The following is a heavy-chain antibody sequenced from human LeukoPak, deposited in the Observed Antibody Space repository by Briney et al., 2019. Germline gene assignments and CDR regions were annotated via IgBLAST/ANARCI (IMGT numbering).Heavy chain of an antibody. CDR2: ISYDGSNK. CDR3: AKDLTQAIQLWPLLDHP. J-gene: IGHJ5*02. CDR1: GFTFSSYA. D-gene: IGHD5-18*01. V-gene: IGHV3-30*04. Sequence: GRSLRLSCAASGFTFSSYAMHWVRQAPGKGLEWVAVISYDGSNKYYADSVKGRFTISRDNSKNTLYLQMNSLRAEDTAVYYCAKDLTQAIQLWPLLDHPWGQGTLVTVSA.